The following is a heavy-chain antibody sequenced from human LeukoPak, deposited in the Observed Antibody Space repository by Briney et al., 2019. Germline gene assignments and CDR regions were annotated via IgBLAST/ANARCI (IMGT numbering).Heavy chain of an antibody. CDR2: ISWNSGSI. V-gene: IGHV3-9*01. J-gene: IGHJ4*02. CDR3: AKDRGGYDSRLDY. D-gene: IGHD5-12*01. Sequence: EPGRSLRLSCAASGFTFDDYAMHWVRQAPGKGLEWVSGISWNSGSIGYADSVKGRFTISRDNAKNSLYLQMNSLRAEDTALYYCAKDRGGYDSRLDYWGQGTLVTVSS. CDR1: GFTFDDYA.